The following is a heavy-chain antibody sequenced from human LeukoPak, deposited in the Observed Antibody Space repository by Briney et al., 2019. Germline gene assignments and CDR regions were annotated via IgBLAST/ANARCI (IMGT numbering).Heavy chain of an antibody. CDR2: ISSSSTYT. D-gene: IGHD4-17*01. CDR1: GFXFSDYY. Sequence: GGSLRLSCAASGFXFSDYYISWIRQAPGKGLEWVSYISSSSTYTDYADSVKGRFTISRDNAKNSLFLQMNSLRAEDTAMYYCARETYGRFDCWGQGTLVTVSS. J-gene: IGHJ4*02. CDR3: ARETYGRFDC. V-gene: IGHV3-11*05.